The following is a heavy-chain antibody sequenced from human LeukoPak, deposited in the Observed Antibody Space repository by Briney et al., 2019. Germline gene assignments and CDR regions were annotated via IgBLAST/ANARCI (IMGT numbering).Heavy chain of an antibody. J-gene: IGHJ4*02. CDR1: GYSFTSYW. CDR2: VYPGDSDT. CDR3: ATRPYYYGSGSYFDY. Sequence: GESLKISCKGSGYSFTSYWIGWVRQMPGKGLEWMGIVYPGDSDTRYSPSFQGQVTISADKSISTAYLQWSSLKASDTAMYYCATRPYYYGSGSYFDYWGQGTLVTVSS. D-gene: IGHD3-10*01. V-gene: IGHV5-51*01.